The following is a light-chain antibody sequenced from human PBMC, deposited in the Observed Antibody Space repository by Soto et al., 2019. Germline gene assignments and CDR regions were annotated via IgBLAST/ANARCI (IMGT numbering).Light chain of an antibody. J-gene: IGLJ1*01. V-gene: IGLV1-51*01. CDR1: SSNIGKYY. Sequence: QSVLSQPPSVSAAPGQRVTISCSGSSSNIGKYYVSWYQQVPGTAPTLLIYDNTQRPSGIPDRFSGSKSGTSATLAITGLQTGDKADYYCATWDGGLTPQGVFGTGTKVTVL. CDR2: DNT. CDR3: ATWDGGLTPQGV.